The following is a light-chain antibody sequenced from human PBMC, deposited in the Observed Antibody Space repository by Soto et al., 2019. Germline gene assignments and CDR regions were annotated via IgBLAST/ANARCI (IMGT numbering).Light chain of an antibody. CDR2: AAS. J-gene: IGKJ5*01. V-gene: IGKV1-39*01. Sequence: DIQMTQSPFSMSASVGDRVTITCRASQSISNYLNWYQQKPGKAPKLLISAASSLQSGVPSRFSGSGSGTDFTLTISSLQPEDFATYYCQQSYSTPPITFGQGTRLEIK. CDR1: QSISNY. CDR3: QQSYSTPPIT.